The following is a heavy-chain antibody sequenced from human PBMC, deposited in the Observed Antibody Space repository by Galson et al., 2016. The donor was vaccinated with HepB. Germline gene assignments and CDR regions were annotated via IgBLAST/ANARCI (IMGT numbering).Heavy chain of an antibody. CDR2: MIPVFGTS. Sequence: SVKVSCKASGGTFSNYAITWVRQAPGQGLEWMGGMIPVFGTSNNAQKFQGRLTITADESTSTAYMELCSLRSEDTAVYYCARGMSWELPQIFDYWGQGTRVTVSS. D-gene: IGHD1-26*01. J-gene: IGHJ4*02. V-gene: IGHV1-69*13. CDR3: ARGMSWELPQIFDY. CDR1: GGTFSNYA.